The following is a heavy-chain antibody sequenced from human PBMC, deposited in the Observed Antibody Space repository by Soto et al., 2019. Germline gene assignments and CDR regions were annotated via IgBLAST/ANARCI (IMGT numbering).Heavy chain of an antibody. J-gene: IGHJ1*01. CDR3: ARTSTSGDSSGYYAEYFQH. Sequence: GGSLRLSCAASGFTFSSYEMNWVRQAPGKGLEWVSYISSSGSTIYYADSVKGRFTISRDNAKNSLYLQMNSLRAEDTAVYYCARTSTSGDSSGYYAEYFQHWGQGTLVTVSS. V-gene: IGHV3-48*03. CDR1: GFTFSSYE. D-gene: IGHD3-22*01. CDR2: ISSSGSTI.